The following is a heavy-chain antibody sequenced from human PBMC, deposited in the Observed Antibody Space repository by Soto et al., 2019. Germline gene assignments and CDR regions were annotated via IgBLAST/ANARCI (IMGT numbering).Heavy chain of an antibody. V-gene: IGHV1-46*04. CDR2: IDPSDGTT. Sequence: GASVKVCCKASGYAFTTYHMHWVRQAPGQGLEWMGMIDPSDGTTTYAQKLQGRVTMTRDTATSTVYMELSSLRSEDTAVYYCARDEVPDVQNDAFDIWGQGTMVTVSS. J-gene: IGHJ3*02. CDR1: GYAFTTYH. CDR3: ARDEVPDVQNDAFDI.